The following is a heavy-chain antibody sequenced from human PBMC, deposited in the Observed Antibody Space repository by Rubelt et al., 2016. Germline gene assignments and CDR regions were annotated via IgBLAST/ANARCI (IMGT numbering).Heavy chain of an antibody. CDR2: INHSGST. D-gene: IGHD5-24*01. Sequence: QVQLQQWGAGLLKPSETLSLTCAVYGGSFSGYYWSWIRQPPGKGLEWIGEINHSGSTNYNPSLKSGVTIPVDTSKNQFSLKLSSVTAADTAVYYCASPMATGLDYWGQGTLVTVSS. CDR3: ASPMATGLDY. V-gene: IGHV4-34*01. J-gene: IGHJ4*02. CDR1: GGSFSGYY.